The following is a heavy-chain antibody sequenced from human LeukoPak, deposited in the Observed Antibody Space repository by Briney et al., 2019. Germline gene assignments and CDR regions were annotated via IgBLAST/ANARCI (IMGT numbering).Heavy chain of an antibody. V-gene: IGHV4-59*01. J-gene: IGHJ4*02. CDR3: ARAALTVIPFFDY. D-gene: IGHD2-21*01. CDR1: GDSISSFY. CDR2: IYYSGST. Sequence: SETLSLTCTVSGDSISSFYWTWIRQPPGKGLEWIGYIYYSGSTDYNPSLKSRVTMSVDTSKNQFSLKLSSVTAADTAVYYCARAALTVIPFFDYWGQGTLVTVPS.